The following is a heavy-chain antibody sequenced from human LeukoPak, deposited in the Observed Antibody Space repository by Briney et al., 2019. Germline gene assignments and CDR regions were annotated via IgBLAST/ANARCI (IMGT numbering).Heavy chain of an antibody. J-gene: IGHJ4*02. CDR2: INPSGGST. V-gene: IGHV1-46*01. D-gene: IGHD1-1*01. CDR1: GYTFTSYY. Sequence: GASVKVSCKASGYTFTSYYMHWVRQAPGQGLEWMGIINPSGGSTSYAQKFQGRVTMTRNTSISTAYMELSGLRSEDTAVYYCARGRRNVDSYWGQGTLVTVSS. CDR3: ARGRRNVDSY.